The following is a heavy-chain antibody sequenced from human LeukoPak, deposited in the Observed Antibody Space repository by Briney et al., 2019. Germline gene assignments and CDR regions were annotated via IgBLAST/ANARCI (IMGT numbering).Heavy chain of an antibody. Sequence: SVKVSCKASGGTFSSYAISWVRKAPGQGLDWMGGIIPIFGTANYAQKFQGRVTITAAESTSTAYMELSSLRSEDTAVYYCAREGYDILTGYHYGQNWFDPWGQGTLVTVSS. J-gene: IGHJ5*02. CDR1: GGTFSSYA. CDR3: AREGYDILTGYHYGQNWFDP. D-gene: IGHD3-9*01. CDR2: IIPIFGTA. V-gene: IGHV1-69*01.